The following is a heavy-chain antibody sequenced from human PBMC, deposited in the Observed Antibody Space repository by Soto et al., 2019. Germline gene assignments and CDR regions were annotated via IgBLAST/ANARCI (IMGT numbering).Heavy chain of an antibody. V-gene: IGHV3-9*01. J-gene: IGHJ3*02. Sequence: EVQLVESGGGLVQPGRSLRLSCAASGFTFDDYAMHWVRQAPGKGLEWVSGISWNSGSIGYADSVKGRFTISRDNAKNSLYLQMNSLRAEDTALYYCAKAIAVAGLDDAFDIWGQGTMVTVSS. CDR3: AKAIAVAGLDDAFDI. CDR1: GFTFDDYA. D-gene: IGHD6-19*01. CDR2: ISWNSGSI.